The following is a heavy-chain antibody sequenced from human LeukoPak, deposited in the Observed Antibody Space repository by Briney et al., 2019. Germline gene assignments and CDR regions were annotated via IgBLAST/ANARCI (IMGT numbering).Heavy chain of an antibody. V-gene: IGHV1-46*01. CDR2: INPSGGST. CDR1: GYTFTTYY. Sequence: ASVKVSCKASGYTFTTYYMHWVRQAPGQGLEWMGMINPSGGSTSYAQKFQGRVTMTRDTSTSTVYMELSSLRSEDTAVYYCARASARNWFDPWGQGTLVTVSS. J-gene: IGHJ5*02. D-gene: IGHD6-6*01. CDR3: ARASARNWFDP.